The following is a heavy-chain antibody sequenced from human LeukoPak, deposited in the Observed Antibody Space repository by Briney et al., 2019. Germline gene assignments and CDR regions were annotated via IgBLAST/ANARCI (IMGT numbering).Heavy chain of an antibody. CDR1: GGSISSSSYY. Sequence: SETLSLTCTVSGGSISSSSYYWGWIRQPPGKGLEWIGSIYYSGSTYYNPSLKSRVTISVDTSKNQFSLKLSSVTAADTAVYYCASFAYYDFWSGAHNWGQGTLVTVSS. V-gene: IGHV4-39*01. CDR2: IYYSGST. D-gene: IGHD3-3*01. CDR3: ASFAYYDFWSGAHN. J-gene: IGHJ4*02.